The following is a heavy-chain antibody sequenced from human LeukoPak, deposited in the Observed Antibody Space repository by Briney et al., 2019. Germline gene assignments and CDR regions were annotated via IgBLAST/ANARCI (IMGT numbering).Heavy chain of an antibody. V-gene: IGHV5-51*01. J-gene: IGHJ4*02. CDR3: ARLSHSGTTVTSIDY. Sequence: GESLKISCKGSGYSFISYWVGWVGQMPGKGLEWMGIIYPGDSDTRYSPSFQGQVTISADKSISTAYLQWSSLQASDTAMYYCARLSHSGTTVTSIDYWGQGTLVTVSS. CDR1: GYSFISYW. CDR2: IYPGDSDT. D-gene: IGHD4-11*01.